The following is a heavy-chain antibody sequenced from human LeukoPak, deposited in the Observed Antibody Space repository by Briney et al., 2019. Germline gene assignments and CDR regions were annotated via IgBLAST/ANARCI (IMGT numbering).Heavy chain of an antibody. J-gene: IGHJ4*02. CDR1: GFTFNNYA. CDR2: ISGSGGST. D-gene: IGHD1-14*01. V-gene: IGHV3-23*01. CDR3: ATETNGRHYDY. Sequence: PGGSLRLSCAVSGFTFNNYAMSWVRQAPGKGLGWVSGISGSGGSTYYADSVKGRFTISRDNSKDTLYLQMNSLRAEDTAVYYCATETNGRHYDYWGQGTLLTVSS.